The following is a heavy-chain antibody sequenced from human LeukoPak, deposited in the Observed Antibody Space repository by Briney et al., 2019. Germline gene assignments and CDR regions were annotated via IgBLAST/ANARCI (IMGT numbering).Heavy chain of an antibody. CDR2: IRTYNGNT. Sequence: ASVKVSCKASGHTFTSYKIIWVRQAPGQGLEWMGWIRTYNGNTHYAQKLQGRVSMPTDTSTRTAYMELRGLRSDDTAVYCCARGNYYDSSGYFPPDHWGQGTLVTVSS. CDR1: GHTFTSYK. CDR3: ARGNYYDSSGYFPPDH. D-gene: IGHD3-22*01. V-gene: IGHV1-18*01. J-gene: IGHJ5*02.